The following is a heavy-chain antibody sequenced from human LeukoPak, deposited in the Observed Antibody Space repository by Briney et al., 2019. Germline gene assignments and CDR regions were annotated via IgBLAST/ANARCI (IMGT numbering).Heavy chain of an antibody. V-gene: IGHV4-59*01. CDR2: IYYSGST. CDR3: ARDTHDYFDY. Sequence: SETLSLTCTVSGGSISSYYWSWLRQPPGKGLEWIGYIYYSGSTNYNPSLKSRVTISVDTSKNQFSLKLGSVTAADTAVYYCARDTHDYFDYWGQGTLVTVSS. J-gene: IGHJ4*02. CDR1: GGSISSYY.